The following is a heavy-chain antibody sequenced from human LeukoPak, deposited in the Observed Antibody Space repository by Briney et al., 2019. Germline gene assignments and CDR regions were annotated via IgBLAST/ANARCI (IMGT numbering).Heavy chain of an antibody. Sequence: GGSLRLSCATSGFTVSSNYITWVRQAPGKGLEWVSVICSGGGTRYADSVKGRFTISRDNSKNTLYLQMNSLRAEDTAVYYCATHSGGYWGQGTLVTVSS. CDR1: GFTVSSNY. CDR2: ICSGGGT. D-gene: IGHD3-16*01. CDR3: ATHSGGY. J-gene: IGHJ4*02. V-gene: IGHV3-66*01.